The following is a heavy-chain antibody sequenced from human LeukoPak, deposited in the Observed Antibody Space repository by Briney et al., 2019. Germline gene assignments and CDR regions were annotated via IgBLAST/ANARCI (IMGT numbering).Heavy chain of an antibody. CDR3: ARGSRYDFWSGYYTGGWVDY. D-gene: IGHD3-3*01. J-gene: IGHJ4*02. Sequence: PGGSLRLSCAASGFTFSSYAMHWVRQAPGKGLEWVAVISYDGSNKYYADSVKGRFTISRDNSKNTLYLQMNSLRAEDTAVYHCARGSRYDFWSGYYTGGWVDYWGQGTLVTVSS. CDR2: ISYDGSNK. CDR1: GFTFSSYA. V-gene: IGHV3-30-3*01.